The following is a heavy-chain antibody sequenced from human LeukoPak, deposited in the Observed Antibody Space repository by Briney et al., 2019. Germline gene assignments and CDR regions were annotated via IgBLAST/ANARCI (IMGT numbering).Heavy chain of an antibody. V-gene: IGHV3-23*01. CDR3: AKEGCGGSYEGY. D-gene: IGHD1-26*01. Sequence: GGSLRLSCAASGFTFSSYAMSWVRHAPGKGLEWVSAISGSGGSTYYADSAKGRFTISRDNSKNTLYLQMNSLRAEDTAVYYCAKEGCGGSYEGYWGQGTLVTVSS. CDR1: GFTFSSYA. J-gene: IGHJ4*02. CDR2: ISGSGGST.